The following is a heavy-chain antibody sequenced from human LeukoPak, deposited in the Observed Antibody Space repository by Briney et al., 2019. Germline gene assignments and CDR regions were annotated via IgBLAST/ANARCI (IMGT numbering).Heavy chain of an antibody. CDR3: ARDSGVGSFGYYFDH. V-gene: IGHV1-3*04. J-gene: IGHJ4*02. CDR1: GYTFTTYV. Sequence: ASVKVSRRASGYTFTTYVIHWVRQAPGQRLEWMGWINTGNGNTKYSQKFQDRVTITRDTSAGTAYMELSSLTSEDTAVYYCARDSGVGSFGYYFDHWGQGTLVTVSS. CDR2: INTGNGNT. D-gene: IGHD5-18*01.